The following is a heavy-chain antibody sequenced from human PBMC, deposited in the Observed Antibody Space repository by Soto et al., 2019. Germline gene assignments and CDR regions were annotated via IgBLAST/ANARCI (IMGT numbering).Heavy chain of an antibody. J-gene: IGHJ6*03. CDR1: GYTFTNYA. V-gene: IGHV1-3*01. Sequence: QAQLVQSGAEVKKPGASVKVSCKASGYTFTNYAVHWLRQAPGQGLEWLGGLNAGIGDTNYSPTFQNRVTISRDTSASIAYMELSSLRSEDTAVYYCARQGIPYNSGSGDYFYYYYNYMDVWGKGTTVTVSS. D-gene: IGHD3-10*01. CDR3: ARQGIPYNSGSGDYFYYYYNYMDV. CDR2: LNAGIGDT.